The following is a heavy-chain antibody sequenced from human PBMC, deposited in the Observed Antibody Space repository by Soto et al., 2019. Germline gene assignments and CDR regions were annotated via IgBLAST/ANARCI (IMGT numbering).Heavy chain of an antibody. V-gene: IGHV3-30*18. CDR1: GFTFSSYG. CDR2: ITYDGSNK. D-gene: IGHD3-10*01. J-gene: IGHJ3*02. Sequence: QVQLVESGGGVVQPGRSLRLSCAASGFTFSSYGMHWVRQAPGKGLEWVGVITYDGSNKFYADSVKGRFTISRENSKNTLYLKMNSLRAEDAAVYYCAKDWRESLPGDAFDIWGQGTMVTVSS. CDR3: AKDWRESLPGDAFDI.